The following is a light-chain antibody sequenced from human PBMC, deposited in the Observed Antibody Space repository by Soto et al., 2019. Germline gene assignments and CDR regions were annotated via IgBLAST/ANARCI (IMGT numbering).Light chain of an antibody. CDR3: QHSGSLPWT. V-gene: IGKV3-20*01. CDR1: QSVSSSY. Sequence: PCALRRSPRESATLSCRASQSVSSSYLAWYQQKPGQAPRLLIYGASSRATGIPDRFSGSGSGTDFTLTISILEPEDFAVYYCQHSGSLPWTFAQGTKVEIK. J-gene: IGKJ1*01. CDR2: GAS.